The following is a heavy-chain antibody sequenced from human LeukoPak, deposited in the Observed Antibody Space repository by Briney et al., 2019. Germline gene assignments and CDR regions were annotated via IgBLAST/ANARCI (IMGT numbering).Heavy chain of an antibody. CDR1: GGSISNYY. J-gene: IGHJ4*02. Sequence: SETLSLTCTVSGGSISNYYWSWIRQPPGKGLEWIGHILYRGITNYNPSLKSRVTISVDTSNNQISLKLTSVTAADTALYYCARADCGGGTCPGFYHWGQGSLVTVSS. V-gene: IGHV4-59*01. CDR2: ILYRGIT. D-gene: IGHD2-15*01. CDR3: ARADCGGGTCPGFYH.